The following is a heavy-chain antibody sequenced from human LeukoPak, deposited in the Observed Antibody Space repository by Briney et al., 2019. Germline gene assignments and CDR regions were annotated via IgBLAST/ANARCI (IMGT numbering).Heavy chain of an antibody. CDR3: AILGISDY. CDR1: GGSISSGGYY. J-gene: IGHJ4*02. D-gene: IGHD7-27*01. V-gene: IGHV4-31*03. Sequence: PSQTLSLTCTVSGGSISSGGYYWSWIRQPPGKGLEWIGEINHSGSTNYNPSLKSRVTISVDTSKNQFSLKLSSVTAADTAVYYCAILGISDYWGQGTLVTVSS. CDR2: INHSGST.